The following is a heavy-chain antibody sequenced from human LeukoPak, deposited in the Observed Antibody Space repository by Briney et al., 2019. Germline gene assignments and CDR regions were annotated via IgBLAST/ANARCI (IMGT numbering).Heavy chain of an antibody. V-gene: IGHV3-33*01. CDR1: GFPFRIYP. Sequence: GGSLRLSCAASGFPFRIYPMQCARQARDKGVVGVVVLWYDGSDEYYAESLKGRFTISRDNSKNTLYLQMNSLRAEDAAVYYCARELLRFDTSGNLDYWGQGTLVTVSS. CDR3: ARELLRFDTSGNLDY. CDR2: LWYDGSDE. J-gene: IGHJ4*02. D-gene: IGHD3-22*01.